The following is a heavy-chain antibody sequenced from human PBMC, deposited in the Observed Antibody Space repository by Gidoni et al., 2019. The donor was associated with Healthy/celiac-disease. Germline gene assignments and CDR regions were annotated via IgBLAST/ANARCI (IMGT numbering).Heavy chain of an antibody. CDR1: GFTFSHYY. CDR2: ISSSSSYT. V-gene: IGHV3-11*06. D-gene: IGHD6-19*01. Sequence: QVQLVESGGGLVKPGGSLRLSCAASGFTFSHYYMRWIRQAPGKGLEWVSYISSSSSYTNYADSVKGRFTISRDNAKNSLYLQMNSLRAEDTAVYYCARETRAGYSSGWYDYWGQGTLVTVSS. J-gene: IGHJ4*02. CDR3: ARETRAGYSSGWYDY.